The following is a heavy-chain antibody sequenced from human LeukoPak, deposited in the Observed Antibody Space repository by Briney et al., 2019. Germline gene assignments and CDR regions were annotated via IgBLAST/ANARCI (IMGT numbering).Heavy chain of an antibody. CDR1: GYIFTNQW. J-gene: IGHJ6*03. CDR2: IYPGDSDT. V-gene: IGHV5-51*01. CDR3: GRGGRAYSGSYMVV. D-gene: IGHD5-12*01. Sequence: GESLKISCKGSGYIFTNQWIGWVRQMPGKGLEWMGVIYPGDSDTRYSPSFQGQVTISADTSISTAYLQWSSLKASDTAMYYCGRGGRAYSGSYMVVWVEGTAVTVSS.